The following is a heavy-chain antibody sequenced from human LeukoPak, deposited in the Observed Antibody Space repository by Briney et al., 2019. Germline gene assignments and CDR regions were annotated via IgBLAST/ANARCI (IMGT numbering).Heavy chain of an antibody. V-gene: IGHV4-59*01. Sequence: SEALSLTCTVSGGSICSYYWSWIRQPPGKDLEWIAYIDNSGSTNYNPSLKTRATISLDTSKNQFSLKLTSVTAADTAVYHCARMVGRYFDYWGQGTLVTVSS. D-gene: IGHD3-10*02. CDR3: ARMVGRYFDY. CDR2: IDNSGST. J-gene: IGHJ4*02. CDR1: GGSICSYY.